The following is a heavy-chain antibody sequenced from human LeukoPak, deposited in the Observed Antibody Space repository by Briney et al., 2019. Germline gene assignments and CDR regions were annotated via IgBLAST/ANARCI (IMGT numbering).Heavy chain of an antibody. J-gene: IGHJ4*02. D-gene: IGHD4-23*01. CDR2: ISYDGSNK. V-gene: IGHV3-30*03. CDR1: GFTFSSYG. Sequence: GGSLRLSCAASGFTFSSYGMHWVRQAPGKGLEWVAVISYDGSNKYYADSVKGRFTISRDNSKNTLYLQMNSLRAEDTAVYYCARADYGGNTGLDYWGQGTLVTVSS. CDR3: ARADYGGNTGLDY.